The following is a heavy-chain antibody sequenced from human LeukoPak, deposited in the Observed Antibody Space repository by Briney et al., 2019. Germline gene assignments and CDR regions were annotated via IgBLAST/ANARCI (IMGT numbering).Heavy chain of an antibody. Sequence: SVKVSCKASGGTFSSYAISWVRQAPGQGLEWMGGIIPIFGTANYAQKFQGRVTITADESTSTAYMELSSLRSEDTAVYYCARDPDFWSGYYYMDVWGKGTTVTVSS. D-gene: IGHD3-3*01. CDR1: GGTFSSYA. V-gene: IGHV1-69*13. CDR2: IIPIFGTA. J-gene: IGHJ6*03. CDR3: ARDPDFWSGYYYMDV.